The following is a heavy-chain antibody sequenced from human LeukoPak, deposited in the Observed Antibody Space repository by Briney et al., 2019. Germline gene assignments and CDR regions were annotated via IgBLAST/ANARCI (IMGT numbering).Heavy chain of an antibody. CDR2: IDSNGVSA. D-gene: IGHD5-24*01. Sequence: PGGSLRLSCEASGFAFSSYVMTWVRQAPGNGLEWASAIDSNGVSANYADSVKGRFTISRDKSKNTLYLQLNSLRVEDTAVYYCARGDNYLADYPYCFDYWGQGTLVTVYS. J-gene: IGHJ4*02. CDR1: GFAFSSYV. CDR3: ARGDNYLADYPYCFDY. V-gene: IGHV3-23*01.